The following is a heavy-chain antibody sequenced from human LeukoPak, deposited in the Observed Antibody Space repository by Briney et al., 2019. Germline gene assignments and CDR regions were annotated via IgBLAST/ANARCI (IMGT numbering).Heavy chain of an antibody. V-gene: IGHV4-59*02. D-gene: IGHD6-19*01. Sequence: SETLSLTGTVSGGSVSSYYWSWIRQPPGKGLEWIGYIYYSGSTNYNPSLKSRVTISVDTSKNQFSLKLSSVTAADTAVYYCARDQRLNWFDPWGQGTLVTVSS. CDR3: ARDQRLNWFDP. CDR2: IYYSGST. CDR1: GGSVSSYY. J-gene: IGHJ5*02.